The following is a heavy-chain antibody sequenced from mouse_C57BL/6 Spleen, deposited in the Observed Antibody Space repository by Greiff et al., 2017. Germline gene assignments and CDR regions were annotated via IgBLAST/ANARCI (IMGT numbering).Heavy chain of an antibody. J-gene: IGHJ4*01. CDR3: ARVRLGAMDY. Sequence: VQLQQPGAELVRPGSSVKLSCKASGYTFTSYWMDWVKQRPGHGLEWIGNIYPSDSETHYNQKFKDKATLTVDKSSSTAYMQLSSLTSEDSAGYYCARVRLGAMDYWGQGTSVTVSS. CDR2: IYPSDSET. V-gene: IGHV1-61*01. CDR1: GYTFTSYW. D-gene: IGHD2-4*01.